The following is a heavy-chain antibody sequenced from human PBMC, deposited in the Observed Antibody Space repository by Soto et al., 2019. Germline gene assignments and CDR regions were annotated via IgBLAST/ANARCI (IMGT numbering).Heavy chain of an antibody. V-gene: IGHV1-46*01. J-gene: IGHJ4*02. CDR3: TRADSDVVILPDVRPLFDL. CDR1: GYDFFKYN. Sequence: QVQLVQSGAEVKKPGASVKVSCKTSGYDFFKYNMHWVRQAPGQGLEWMGVINPNGGYTRHAQKFQDRVNLTRDTSSKIVYMELSGLTSADTAMYYCTRADSDVVILPDVRPLFDLWGQGALVTVSS. CDR2: INPNGGYT. D-gene: IGHD2-21*02.